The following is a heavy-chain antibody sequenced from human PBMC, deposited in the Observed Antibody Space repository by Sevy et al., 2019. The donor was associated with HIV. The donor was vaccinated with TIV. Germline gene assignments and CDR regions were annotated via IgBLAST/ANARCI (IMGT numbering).Heavy chain of an antibody. V-gene: IGHV1-8*03. J-gene: IGHJ4*02. CDR1: EYTFTNYD. D-gene: IGHD1-26*01. CDR2: MNPNTYNT. Sequence: ASVKVSCKASEYTFTNYDINWVRQATGQGLEWMGWMNPNTYNTGYAQKFQGRVTFSRNTSINTAYMELSSLRSEDTAMYYCAGENAWGRGYSWGQGTLVTVSS. CDR3: AGENAWGRGYS.